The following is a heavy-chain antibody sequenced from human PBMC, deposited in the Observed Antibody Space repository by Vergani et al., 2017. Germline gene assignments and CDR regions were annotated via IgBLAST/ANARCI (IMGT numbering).Heavy chain of an antibody. Sequence: QVQLQQWGAGLLKPSETLSLTCAVYGGSFSGYYWSWIRQPPGKGLEWIGEINHSGSTNYNPSLKSRVTISVDTSKNEFSLKLSSVTAADTAVYYCASHHHPGYVWGSYRPRTYYFDYWGQGTLVTVSS. V-gene: IGHV4-34*01. D-gene: IGHD3-16*02. J-gene: IGHJ4*02. CDR2: INHSGST. CDR1: GGSFSGYY. CDR3: ASHHHPGYVWGSYRPRTYYFDY.